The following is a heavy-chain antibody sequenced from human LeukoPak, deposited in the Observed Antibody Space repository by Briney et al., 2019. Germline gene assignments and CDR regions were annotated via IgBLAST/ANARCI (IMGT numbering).Heavy chain of an antibody. CDR3: ARDEVATIRGYYYYYMDV. Sequence: GGSLRLSCGTSGFTFSTYWMSWVRQAPGKGLEWVASIKQDGGETNYVDSVRGRFTISRDNSKNTLYLQMNSLRAEDTAVYYCARDEVATIRGYYYYYMDVWGKGTTVTISS. V-gene: IGHV3-7*03. CDR2: IKQDGGET. CDR1: GFTFSTYW. J-gene: IGHJ6*03. D-gene: IGHD5-12*01.